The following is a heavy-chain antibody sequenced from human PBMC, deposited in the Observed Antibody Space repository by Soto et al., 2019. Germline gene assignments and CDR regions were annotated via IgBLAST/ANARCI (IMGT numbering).Heavy chain of an antibody. Sequence: GGSLRLSCAASVFTFSSYSMHWVRQSPGKGLEWVSSISSSSSYIYDADSVKGRFTISRDNAKNSLYLQMNSRRAEDTAVYYGARETVLYHWNPGWFEPSGQGTMVTVSS. CDR1: VFTFSSYS. CDR3: ARETVLYHWNPGWFEP. D-gene: IGHD1-20*01. J-gene: IGHJ5*02. V-gene: IGHV3-21*01. CDR2: ISSSSSYI.